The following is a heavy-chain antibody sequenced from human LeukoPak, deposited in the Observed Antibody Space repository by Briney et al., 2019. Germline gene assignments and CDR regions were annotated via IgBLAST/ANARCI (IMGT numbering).Heavy chain of an antibody. Sequence: ASVKVSCKASGYTFTSYAMHWVRQAPGQRLEWMGWINAGNGNTKYPQKFQGRVTITRDTSASTAYMELSSLRSEDTAVYYCAREPLNTAMVYGMDVWGQGTTVTVSS. D-gene: IGHD5-18*01. J-gene: IGHJ6*02. CDR3: AREPLNTAMVYGMDV. V-gene: IGHV1-3*01. CDR1: GYTFTSYA. CDR2: INAGNGNT.